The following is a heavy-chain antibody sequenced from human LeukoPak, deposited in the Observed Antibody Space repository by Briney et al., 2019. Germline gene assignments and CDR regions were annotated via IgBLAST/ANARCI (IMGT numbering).Heavy chain of an antibody. CDR2: IKQDGSVK. V-gene: IGHV3-7*01. Sequence: PGGSLRLSCAASGFTFSSYWMNWVRQAPGKGLEWVAIIKQDGSVKHYVDSVRGRLTISRDNVKNLLYLQMNSLRAEDAAVYYCARGPSGPRPGNWFDPWGQGTLVAVSS. CDR1: GFTFSSYW. D-gene: IGHD5-12*01. J-gene: IGHJ5*02. CDR3: ARGPSGPRPGNWFDP.